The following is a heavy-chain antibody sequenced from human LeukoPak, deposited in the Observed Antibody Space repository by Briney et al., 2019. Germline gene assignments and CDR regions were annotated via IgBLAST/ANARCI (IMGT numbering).Heavy chain of an antibody. V-gene: IGHV3-23*01. CDR1: GFTFSSHG. J-gene: IGHJ4*02. Sequence: GGTLRLSCAASGFTFSSHGMNWVRQAPGKGLEWVSGISGSGGRTYYADSVKGRFTISRDNAKNSLYLQMNSLRVEDTAMYYCARDGLRRPPTPYCGGDCPLDYWGQGTLVSVSS. D-gene: IGHD2-21*02. CDR2: ISGSGGRT. CDR3: ARDGLRRPPTPYCGGDCPLDY.